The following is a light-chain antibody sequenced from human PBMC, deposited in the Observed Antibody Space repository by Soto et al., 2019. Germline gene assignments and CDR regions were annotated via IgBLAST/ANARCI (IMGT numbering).Light chain of an antibody. CDR1: QSISTN. Sequence: PTLQSVSPRESATPPFRARQSISTNLAWYQQKPGQTPRFLFYAASTRSGDIPARFSGSGSGTEFTLTISSLQSEDFAVYYCQQYSNWPLTFGPGTRLEIK. CDR3: QQYSNWPLT. V-gene: IGKV3-15*01. CDR2: AAS. J-gene: IGKJ5*01.